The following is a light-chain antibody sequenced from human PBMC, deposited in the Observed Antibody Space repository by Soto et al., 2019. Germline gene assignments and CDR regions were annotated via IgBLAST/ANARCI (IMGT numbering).Light chain of an antibody. J-gene: IGKJ2*01. CDR1: QSVLYSSNNKNY. V-gene: IGKV4-1*01. CDR3: QQYYSTPQT. Sequence: DIVMTQSPDSLAVSLGERATINCKSSQSVLYSSNNKNYLAWYQQKPGQPTNLLIYWASTRESGVPDRFSGSGSGTDFTLTISSLQAEDVAVYYCQQYYSTPQTFGQGTKLEIK. CDR2: WAS.